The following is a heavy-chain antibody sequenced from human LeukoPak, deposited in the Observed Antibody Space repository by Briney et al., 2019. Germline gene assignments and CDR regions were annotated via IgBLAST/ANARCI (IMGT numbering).Heavy chain of an antibody. J-gene: IGHJ4*02. D-gene: IGHD5-18*01. CDR2: ISGSGGST. CDR3: AKDWAMATGYFDY. Sequence: GGSLRLSCAASGFTFSSYAMSWVRQAPGKGLEWVSSISGSGGSTYYADSVKGRFTNSRDNSKNTLYLQMNSLRAEDTAVYYCAKDWAMATGYFDYWGQGTPVTVSS. CDR1: GFTFSSYA. V-gene: IGHV3-23*01.